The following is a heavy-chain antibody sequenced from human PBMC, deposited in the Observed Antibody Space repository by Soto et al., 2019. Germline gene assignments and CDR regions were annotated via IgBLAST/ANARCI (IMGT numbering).Heavy chain of an antibody. D-gene: IGHD3-22*01. CDR1: GFTFSSYA. Sequence: QVQLVESGGGVVQPGRSLRLSCAASGFTFSSYAMHWVRPAPGKGLEWVAVISYDGSNKYYADSVKGRFTISRDNSKNTLYLQMNSLRAEDTAVYYCARDYDSSGYLDYWGQGTLVTVSS. V-gene: IGHV3-30-3*01. CDR2: ISYDGSNK. CDR3: ARDYDSSGYLDY. J-gene: IGHJ4*02.